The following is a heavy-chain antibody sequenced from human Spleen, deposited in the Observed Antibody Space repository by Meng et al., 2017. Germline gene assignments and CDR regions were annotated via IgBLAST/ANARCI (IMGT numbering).Heavy chain of an antibody. CDR2: INHSGST. CDR1: GGSFSDYY. Sequence: WGEGWCNPSGTRSLPSVFAGGSFSDYYWSWIRQPPGKGLEWIGEINHSGSTNYNPSLESRATISVDTSQNNLSLKLSSVTAADSAVYYCARGPTTMAHDFDYWGQGTLVTVSS. D-gene: IGHD4-11*01. J-gene: IGHJ4*02. V-gene: IGHV4-34*01. CDR3: ARGPTTMAHDFDY.